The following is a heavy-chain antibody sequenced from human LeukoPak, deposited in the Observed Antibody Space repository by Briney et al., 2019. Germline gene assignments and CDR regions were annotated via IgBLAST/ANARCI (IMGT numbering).Heavy chain of an antibody. CDR1: GDSIISSYY. CDR3: ARDWPSS. J-gene: IGHJ5*02. V-gene: IGHV4-59*12. CDR2: IYNSGST. Sequence: PSETLSLTCSVSGDSIISSYYWSWIRQPPGMGLEWIGYIYNSGSTTYNPSLKSRVTMSLDRTKNQFSLKLSSVTAADTAVYYCARDWPSSWGQGTLVTVSS.